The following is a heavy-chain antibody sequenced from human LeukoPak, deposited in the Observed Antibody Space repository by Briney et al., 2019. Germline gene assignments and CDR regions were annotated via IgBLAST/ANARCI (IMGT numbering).Heavy chain of an antibody. Sequence: GESLKISCKGSGYSFTNYWIAWVRQMPGKGLEWMGILYPGDSDTRYSPSFQGQVTISADRSISTAYLQWSSLKASDTAMYYCARASRDGYNQNFDYWGQGTLVTVSS. CDR2: LYPGDSDT. V-gene: IGHV5-51*01. CDR1: GYSFTNYW. J-gene: IGHJ4*02. CDR3: ARASRDGYNQNFDY. D-gene: IGHD5-24*01.